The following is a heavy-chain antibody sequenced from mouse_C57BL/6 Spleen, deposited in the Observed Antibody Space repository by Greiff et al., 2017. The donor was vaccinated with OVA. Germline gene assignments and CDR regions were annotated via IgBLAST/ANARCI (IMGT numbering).Heavy chain of an antibody. Sequence: QVQLKQSGPGLVQPSQSLSITCTVSGFSLTSYGVHWVRQSPGKGLEWLGVIWSGGSTDYNAAFISRLSISKDNSKSQVFFKMNSLQADDTAIYYCARSVITTAWYFDVWGTGTTVTVSS. CDR3: ARSVITTAWYFDV. CDR1: GFSLTSYG. J-gene: IGHJ1*03. D-gene: IGHD1-1*01. V-gene: IGHV2-2*01. CDR2: IWSGGST.